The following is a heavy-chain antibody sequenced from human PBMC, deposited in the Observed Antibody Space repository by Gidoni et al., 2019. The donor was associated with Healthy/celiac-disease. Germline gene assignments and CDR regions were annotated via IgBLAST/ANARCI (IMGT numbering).Heavy chain of an antibody. D-gene: IGHD2-8*01. Sequence: QVQLVQSGAEVKKPGASVKVSCKASGYTFTGYYMHWVRQAPGQGLEWMGWINPNSGGTNDAQKFQGRVTMTRDTSISTAYMELSRLRSDDTAVYYCARSRPAMLIPSYMDVWGKGTTVTVSS. CDR2: INPNSGGT. CDR3: ARSRPAMLIPSYMDV. V-gene: IGHV1-2*02. CDR1: GYTFTGYY. J-gene: IGHJ6*03.